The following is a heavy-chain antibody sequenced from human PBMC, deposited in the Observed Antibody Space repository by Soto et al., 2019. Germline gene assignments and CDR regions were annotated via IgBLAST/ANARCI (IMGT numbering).Heavy chain of an antibody. J-gene: IGHJ4*02. V-gene: IGHV1-2*02. CDR2: IGPESGAT. CDR3: GRGRSGQIVVFY. Sequence: ASVEVSCKASGYTFTGHYIHWVRQAPEQGPEWMGEIGPESGATRYAEKFQGRVTMTLDTSITTVYMELKNLSPDDTAVYYCGRGRSGQIVVFYWGQGTPVTVSS. CDR1: GYTFTGHY. D-gene: IGHD1-26*01.